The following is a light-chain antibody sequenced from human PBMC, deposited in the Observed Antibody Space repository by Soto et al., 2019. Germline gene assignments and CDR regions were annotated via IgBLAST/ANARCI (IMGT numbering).Light chain of an antibody. CDR3: GTWDSSLSAVV. V-gene: IGLV1-51*02. Sequence: QSVLTQPPSVSAAPGQKVTISFSGSSSNIGNNYVSWYQQLPGTAPKLLIYENNKRPSGIPDRFSGSKSGTSATLGITGLQTGDEADYYCGTWDSSLSAVVFSGSTKETVL. CDR1: SSNIGNNY. J-gene: IGLJ2*01. CDR2: ENN.